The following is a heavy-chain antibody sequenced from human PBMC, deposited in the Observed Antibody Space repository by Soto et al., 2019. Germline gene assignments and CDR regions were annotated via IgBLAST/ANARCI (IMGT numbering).Heavy chain of an antibody. J-gene: IGHJ4*02. CDR2: INPNSGGT. CDR3: ARDRSPATPYSSSWDFDY. Sequence: ASVKVSCKASGYTFITYDINWVRQAPGQGLEWMGWINPNSGGTNYAQKFQGRVTMTRDTSISTAYMELSRLRSDDTAVYYCARDRSPATPYSSSWDFDYWGQGTLVTVSS. CDR1: GYTFITYD. D-gene: IGHD6-13*01. V-gene: IGHV1-2*02.